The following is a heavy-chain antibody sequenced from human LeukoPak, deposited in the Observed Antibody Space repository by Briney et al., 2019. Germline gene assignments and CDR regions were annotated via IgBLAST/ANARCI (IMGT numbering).Heavy chain of an antibody. CDR2: INHSGST. J-gene: IGHJ6*02. V-gene: IGHV4-34*01. D-gene: IGHD5-18*01. Sequence: SETLSLTCAVYGGSFSGYYWSWIRQPPGKGLEWIGEINHSGSTNYNPSLKSRVTISVDTSKNQFSLKLSSVTAADTAVYYCARGLRIQLWLSDGMDVWGQGTTVAVFS. CDR1: GGSFSGYY. CDR3: ARGLRIQLWLSDGMDV.